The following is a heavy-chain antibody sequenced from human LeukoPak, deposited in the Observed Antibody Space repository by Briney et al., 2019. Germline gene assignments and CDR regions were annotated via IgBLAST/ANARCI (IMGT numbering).Heavy chain of an antibody. CDR2: ITGGGANT. Sequence: GGSLRLSCAASGFTFSSFPMGWVRQAPGGGLEGVSMITGGGANTRYADSVKGRFTISRDDSKNTLYLQMNNLRAEDTAVYYCARERVTTTAFDLWGQGTMVTVSS. CDR1: GFTFSSFP. J-gene: IGHJ3*01. V-gene: IGHV3-23*01. D-gene: IGHD4-17*01. CDR3: ARERVTTTAFDL.